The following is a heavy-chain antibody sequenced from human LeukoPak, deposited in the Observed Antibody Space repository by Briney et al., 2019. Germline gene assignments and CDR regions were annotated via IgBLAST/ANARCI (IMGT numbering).Heavy chain of an antibody. J-gene: IGHJ5*02. D-gene: IGHD6-13*01. CDR1: GFTVSSNY. Sequence: GGSLRLSCAASGFTVSSNYMSWVRQAPGKGLEWVSVIYSGGSTYYADSVKGRFTISRDNSKNTLYLQMNSLRAEDTAVYYCAREDGIAAAGFDPWGQGTLVTVSS. CDR3: AREDGIAAAGFDP. CDR2: IYSGGST. V-gene: IGHV3-53*01.